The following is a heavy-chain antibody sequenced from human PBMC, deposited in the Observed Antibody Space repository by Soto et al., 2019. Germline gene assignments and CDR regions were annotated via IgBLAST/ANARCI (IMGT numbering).Heavy chain of an antibody. V-gene: IGHV1-8*01. J-gene: IGHJ3*02. CDR3: ASGYCSSSSCYEIGAFDI. D-gene: IGHD2-2*01. CDR2: MNPNSGNT. Sequence: ASVKVSCKASGYTFTSYDINWVRQATGQGLEWMGWMNPNSGNTGYAQKFQGRVTMTRNTSISTAYMELSSPRSEDTAVYYCASGYCSSSSCYEIGAFDIWGQGTMVTVSS. CDR1: GYTFTSYD.